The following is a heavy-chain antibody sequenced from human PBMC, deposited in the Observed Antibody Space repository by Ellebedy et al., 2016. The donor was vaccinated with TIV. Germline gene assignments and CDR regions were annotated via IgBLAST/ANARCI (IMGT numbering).Heavy chain of an antibody. Sequence: MPSETLSLTCTVSGGSISGSSTYYWGWIRQPPGKGLEWIGSVYHRGNSFYNPSLKSRVTISVDTSKNQFSLKVFSVTAADTAVYFCARQGSLSLGYGADSLLDCWGQGSLVTVSS. J-gene: IGHJ4*02. CDR2: VYHRGNS. V-gene: IGHV4-39*01. D-gene: IGHD4-23*01. CDR1: GGSISGSSTYY. CDR3: ARQGSLSLGYGADSLLDC.